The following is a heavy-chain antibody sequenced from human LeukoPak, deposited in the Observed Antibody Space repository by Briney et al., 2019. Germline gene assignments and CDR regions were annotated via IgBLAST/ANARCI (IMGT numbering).Heavy chain of an antibody. J-gene: IGHJ4*02. CDR2: ISGSADST. CDR1: GFTFSSYA. CDR3: VRDRYGDYSFDS. D-gene: IGHD4-17*01. Sequence: GGSLRLSCAASGFTFSSYAMSWVRQAPGKGLEWVSVISGSADSTNYADSVKGRFTISRDNSKTTLYLQMNSLRAEDTAIYYCVRDRYGDYSFDSWGQGILVTVSS. V-gene: IGHV3-23*01.